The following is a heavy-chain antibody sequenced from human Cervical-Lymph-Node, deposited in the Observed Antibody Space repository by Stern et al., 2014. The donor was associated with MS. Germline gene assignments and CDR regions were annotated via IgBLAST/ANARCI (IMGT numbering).Heavy chain of an antibody. V-gene: IGHV4-4*02. J-gene: IGHJ4*02. CDR1: GGSISDSSW. CDR3: ARERYLDY. CDR2: IFHSGTT. Sequence: QVQLQESGPGLVKPSGTLSLTCVVSGGSISDSSWWSWVRQPPGKGLEWIGEIFHSGTTNYNPSLKSRVTISVDTSKNQFSLRLDSVTAADTAVYYCARERYLDYWGQGTLVTVSS.